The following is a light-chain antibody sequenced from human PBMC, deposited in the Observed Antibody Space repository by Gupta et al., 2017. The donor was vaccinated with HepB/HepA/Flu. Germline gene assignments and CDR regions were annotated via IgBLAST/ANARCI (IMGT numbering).Light chain of an antibody. V-gene: IGLV1-51*01. CDR3: GTWDSGLSVYV. CDR1: SSNIGNNY. Sequence: QSVLTQPPSVSAAPGQKVTISCSGSSSNIGNNYVSWYQQLPGTAPKLLIYDNDKRPSGIPDRFSGSKSGTSATLGITGLQTGDEADYYCGTWDSGLSVYVFGIGTKVTVL. CDR2: DND. J-gene: IGLJ1*01.